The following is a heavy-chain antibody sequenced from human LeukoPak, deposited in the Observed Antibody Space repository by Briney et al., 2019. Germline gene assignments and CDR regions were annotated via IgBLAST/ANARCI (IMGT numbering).Heavy chain of an antibody. CDR3: ARGGYYDDAFDI. CDR1: GGSISSYY. Sequence: SETLPLTCTVSGGSISSYYWSWIRQPPGKGLEWIGYIYYSGSTNYNPSLKSRVTISVDTSKNQFSLKLSSVTAADTAVYYCARGGYYDDAFDIWGQGTMVTVSS. D-gene: IGHD3-22*01. V-gene: IGHV4-59*01. J-gene: IGHJ3*02. CDR2: IYYSGST.